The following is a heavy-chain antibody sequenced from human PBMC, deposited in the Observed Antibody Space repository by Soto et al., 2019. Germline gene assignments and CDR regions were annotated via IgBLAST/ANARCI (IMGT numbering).Heavy chain of an antibody. D-gene: IGHD4-17*01. V-gene: IGHV2-5*02. J-gene: IGHJ4*02. Sequence: QITLKESGPTLVKPTQPLTLTCTFSGFSLSTSRVGVGWIRQPPGKALEWLALIYWDDDKRYSPSLKSRLTITKDTSKNQVVLTMTNMDPVDTATYYCAHRRGDYDFDYWGQGTLVTVSS. CDR1: GFSLSTSRVG. CDR2: IYWDDDK. CDR3: AHRRGDYDFDY.